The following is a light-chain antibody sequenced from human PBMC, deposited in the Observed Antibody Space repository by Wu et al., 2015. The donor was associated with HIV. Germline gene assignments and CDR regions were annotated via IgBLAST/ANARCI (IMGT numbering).Light chain of an antibody. Sequence: EIVLTQSPDILSLSPGERATLSCRASQSVTSNYLAWYQQKPGQAPRLLIYATSNRATGIPDRISGSGSGTLFTLTISRLEPEDSAVYFCQQYVSSPTFGQGTRLEIK. CDR1: QSVTSNY. CDR3: QQYVSSPT. J-gene: IGKJ5*01. V-gene: IGKV3-20*01. CDR2: ATS.